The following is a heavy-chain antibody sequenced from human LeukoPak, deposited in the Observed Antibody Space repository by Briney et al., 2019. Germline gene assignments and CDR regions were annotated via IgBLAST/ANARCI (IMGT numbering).Heavy chain of an antibody. D-gene: IGHD6-19*01. V-gene: IGHV3-23*01. CDR2: ISGSGAST. J-gene: IGHJ5*01. Sequence: PRGSLRLSCIAPGFTFSSFAMGWVCQAPGKGLDWVSTISGSGASTYYVDSVKGRFTLSRDNSKNTLYLQKSSLTADDTAVYYCAKAVAGFSNWFDSWGQGTLLTVSS. CDR1: GFTFSSFA. CDR3: AKAVAGFSNWFDS.